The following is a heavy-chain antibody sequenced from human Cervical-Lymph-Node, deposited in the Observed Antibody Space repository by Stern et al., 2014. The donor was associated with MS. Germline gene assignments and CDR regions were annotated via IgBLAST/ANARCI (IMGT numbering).Heavy chain of an antibody. V-gene: IGHV1-18*04. D-gene: IGHD3-16*01. Sequence: VQLVQSGAEVKKPGASVKVSCKASGYTFTDYHISWVRQAPGHGLEWKGWISGHNGNIRYAQNIQDRVSMTTEASTNTAYMEVRSLRSDDTAVYYCARGAGVLMDYWGEGTLVTVSS. J-gene: IGHJ4*02. CDR1: GYTFTDYH. CDR2: ISGHNGNI. CDR3: ARGAGVLMDY.